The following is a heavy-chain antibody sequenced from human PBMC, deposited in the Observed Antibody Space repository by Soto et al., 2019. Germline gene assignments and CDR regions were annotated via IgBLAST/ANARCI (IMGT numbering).Heavy chain of an antibody. CDR1: GYSFTSYW. J-gene: IGHJ3*02. V-gene: IGHV5-51*01. D-gene: IGHD3-22*01. CDR2: IYPGDSDT. Sequence: GESLKISCKGSGYSFTSYWIGWVRQIPGKGLEWMGIIYPGDSDTRYSPSFQGQVTISADKSISTAYLQWSSLKASDTAMYYCARRGLGYYDSSGYYRRGAFDIWGQGTMVTVSS. CDR3: ARRGLGYYDSSGYYRRGAFDI.